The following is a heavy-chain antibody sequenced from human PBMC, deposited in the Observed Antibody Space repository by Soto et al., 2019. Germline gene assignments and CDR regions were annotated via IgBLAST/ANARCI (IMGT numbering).Heavy chain of an antibody. D-gene: IGHD5-18*01. CDR3: AGGYKTYYYYGMDV. Sequence: ASVKVSCKASGYTFTSYGISWVRQAPGQGLEWMGWISAYNGNTNYAQKLAGRVTMTTDTSTSTAYMELRSLRSDDTAVYYCAGGYKTYYYYGMDVWGQGTTVTVFS. V-gene: IGHV1-18*01. CDR2: ISAYNGNT. CDR1: GYTFTSYG. J-gene: IGHJ6*02.